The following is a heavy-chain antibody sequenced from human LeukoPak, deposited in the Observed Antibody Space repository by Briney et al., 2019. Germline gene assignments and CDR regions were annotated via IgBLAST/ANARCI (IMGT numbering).Heavy chain of an antibody. CDR2: IYHSGST. D-gene: IGHD3-22*01. CDR3: ATNGGVTMILVVHTEGQFLQH. V-gene: IGHV4-30-2*01. CDR1: GGSISSGGYY. Sequence: PSETLSLTCTVSGGSISSGGYYWSWIRQPPGKGPEWIGYIYHSGSTYYNPSLKSRVTISVDRSKNQFSLKLSSVTAADTAVYYCATNGGVTMILVVHTEGQFLQHWGQGTLVTVSS. J-gene: IGHJ1*01.